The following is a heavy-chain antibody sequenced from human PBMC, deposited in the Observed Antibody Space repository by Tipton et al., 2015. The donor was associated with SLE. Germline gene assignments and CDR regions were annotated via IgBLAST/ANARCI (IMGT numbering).Heavy chain of an antibody. V-gene: IGHV1-69*05. D-gene: IGHD1-26*01. J-gene: IGHJ6*03. CDR2: IIPAFGPA. CDR1: GGSFSVYA. CDR3: AREADGSPGDLGYYYYMDV. Sequence: QLVQSGPEVKKPGSSVKISCWTSGGSFSVYAFSWVRQAPGQGLEWMGGIIPAFGPANYAQRFQDRVTITTDDSRTTVYMELSSLRSDDTAVYYGAREADGSPGDLGYYYYMDVWGTGTTLVVSS.